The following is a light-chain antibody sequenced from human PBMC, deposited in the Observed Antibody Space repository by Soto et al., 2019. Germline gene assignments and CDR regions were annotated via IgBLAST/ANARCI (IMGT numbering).Light chain of an antibody. CDR1: SSNIGGNP. Sequence: QAVVTQPPSASGTPGQRVTISCSGSSSNIGGNPVNWFQQLPGTAPKLLIYTNDQRPSGVPDRFSGSKSGTSGSLAISGLQSEDEADYYCAAWDDSLNALVFGGGTKLTVL. V-gene: IGLV1-44*01. CDR2: TND. CDR3: AAWDDSLNALV. J-gene: IGLJ2*01.